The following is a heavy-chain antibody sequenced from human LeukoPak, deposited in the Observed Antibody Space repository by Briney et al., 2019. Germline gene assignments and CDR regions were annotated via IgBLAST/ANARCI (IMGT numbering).Heavy chain of an antibody. V-gene: IGHV3-48*04. Sequence: GGSLRLSCAASGFTFSSYSMNWARQAPRKGLEWVSYISDSSITIYYADSVKGRFTISRDNAKNSLYLQMNSLRAEDTAVYYCAKDLDPDYYYYGMDVWGQGTTVTVSS. J-gene: IGHJ6*02. CDR2: ISDSSITI. CDR3: AKDLDPDYYYYGMDV. CDR1: GFTFSSYS.